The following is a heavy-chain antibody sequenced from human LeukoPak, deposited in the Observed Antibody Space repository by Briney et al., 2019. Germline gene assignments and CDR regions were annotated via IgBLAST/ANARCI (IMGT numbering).Heavy chain of an antibody. CDR2: IIPIFGTA. CDR3: ASSPVGYCSGGSCSLYMDV. V-gene: IGHV1-69*13. D-gene: IGHD2-15*01. CDR1: GYTFTSYA. J-gene: IGHJ6*03. Sequence: SVRVSCKASGYTFTSYAMNWVRQAPGQGLEWMGGIIPIFGTANYAQKFQGRVTITADESTSTAYMELSSLRSEDTAVYYCASSPVGYCSGGSCSLYMDVWGKGTTVTISS.